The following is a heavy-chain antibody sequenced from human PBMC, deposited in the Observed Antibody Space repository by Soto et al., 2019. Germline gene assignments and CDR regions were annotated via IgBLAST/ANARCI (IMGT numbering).Heavy chain of an antibody. CDR1: GFTFSSYA. D-gene: IGHD3-3*01. V-gene: IGHV3-23*01. Sequence: GGSLRLSCAASGFTFSSYAMSWVRQAPGKGLEWVSAISGSGGSTYYADSVKGRFTISRDNSKNTLYLQMNSLRAEDTAVYYCAKGKEKYTIFGVTDVWGKGTTVTVSS. CDR2: ISGSGGST. CDR3: AKGKEKYTIFGVTDV. J-gene: IGHJ6*04.